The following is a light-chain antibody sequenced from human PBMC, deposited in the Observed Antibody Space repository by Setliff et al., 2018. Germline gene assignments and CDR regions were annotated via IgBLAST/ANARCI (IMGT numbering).Light chain of an antibody. V-gene: IGLV2-14*03. Sequence: QSALTQPASVSGSPGQSITISCSGTSSDVGSYDLVSWYQQHPGKAPKLIIYNVSGRPSGVSHRFSGSKSDNTASLTISGLQAEDEADYHCNAYTSRSTYVFGSGTKVTVL. J-gene: IGLJ1*01. CDR3: NAYTSRSTYV. CDR1: SSDVGSYDL. CDR2: NVS.